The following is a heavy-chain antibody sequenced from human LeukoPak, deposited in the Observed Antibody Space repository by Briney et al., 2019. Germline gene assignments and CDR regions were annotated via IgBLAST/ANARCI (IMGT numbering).Heavy chain of an antibody. CDR2: ISGSGGST. V-gene: IGHV3-23*01. J-gene: IGHJ4*02. CDR3: AKDPIGDYDYVWGSYRPIDY. Sequence: PGGSLRLSCAASGFTFSDYYMSWIRQAPGKGLEWVSAISGSGGSTYYADSVKGRFTISRDNSKNTLYLQMNSLRAEDTAVYYCAKDPIGDYDYVWGSYRPIDYWGQGTLVTVSS. CDR1: GFTFSDYY. D-gene: IGHD3-16*02.